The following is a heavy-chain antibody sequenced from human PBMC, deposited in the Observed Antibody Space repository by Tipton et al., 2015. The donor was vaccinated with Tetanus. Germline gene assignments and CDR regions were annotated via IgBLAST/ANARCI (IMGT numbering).Heavy chain of an antibody. Sequence: VQLVQSGAEVKKPGESLKISCQGSGYSFTNYWIAWVRQKPGQGLEWLGLIYPDDSDTRYSLSFRGHVTISADKSINTAYLQWSSLQASDTAIYYCARHGSARTVTTDQWGQGTRVTVSS. J-gene: IGHJ4*02. CDR1: GYSFTNYW. CDR3: ARHGSARTVTTDQ. V-gene: IGHV5-51*01. D-gene: IGHD4-17*01. CDR2: IYPDDSDT.